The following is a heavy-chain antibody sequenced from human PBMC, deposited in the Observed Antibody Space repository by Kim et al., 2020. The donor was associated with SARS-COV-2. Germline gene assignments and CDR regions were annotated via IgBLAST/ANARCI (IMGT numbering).Heavy chain of an antibody. Sequence: SETLSLTCAVYGGSFSGYYWSWIRQPPGKGLEWIGEINHSGSTNYNPSLKSRVTISVDTSKNQFSLKLSSVTAADTAVYYCARRPGIQLWLRPNWFDPWGQGTLVTVSS. D-gene: IGHD5-18*01. V-gene: IGHV4-34*01. CDR1: GGSFSGYY. CDR3: ARRPGIQLWLRPNWFDP. CDR2: INHSGST. J-gene: IGHJ5*02.